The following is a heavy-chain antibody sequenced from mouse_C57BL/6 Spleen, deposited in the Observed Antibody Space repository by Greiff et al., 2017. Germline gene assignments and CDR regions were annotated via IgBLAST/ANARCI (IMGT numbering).Heavy chain of an antibody. CDR2: IDPSDSYT. D-gene: IGHD4-1*01. V-gene: IGHV1-59*01. J-gene: IGHJ2*01. CDR3: ARGRLTAYY. CDR1: GYTFTSYW. Sequence: VQLQQPGAELVRPGTSVKLSCKASGYTFTSYWMHWVKQRPGQGLEWIGVIDPSDSYTNYNQKFKGKATLTVDTSSSTAYMQLSSLTSEDSAVYYCARGRLTAYYWGQGTTLTVSS.